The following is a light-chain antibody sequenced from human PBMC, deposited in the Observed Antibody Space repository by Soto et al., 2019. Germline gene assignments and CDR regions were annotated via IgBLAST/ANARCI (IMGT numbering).Light chain of an antibody. CDR3: SSYAAYNKWM. Sequence: QSALTQPASVSGSPGQSITISCTGTNTDVGAYNYVSWYQQHPGKAPKLIIYEVSNRPSGVSNRFSGSKSGNTASLTISGLQADDEADYYCSSYAAYNKWMFGGGTKVTVL. CDR2: EVS. V-gene: IGLV2-14*01. CDR1: NTDVGAYNY. J-gene: IGLJ3*02.